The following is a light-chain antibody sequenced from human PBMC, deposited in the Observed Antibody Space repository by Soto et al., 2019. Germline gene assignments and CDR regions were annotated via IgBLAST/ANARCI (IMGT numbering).Light chain of an antibody. CDR1: SSNIGINT. J-gene: IGLJ1*01. CDR3: QSYDSTLDARYV. CDR2: GNN. V-gene: IGLV1-44*01. Sequence: QSVLTQPPSASGTPGQTITISCSGGSSNIGINTVSWYEHLPGTAPRLLIYGNNQRPSGVPDRFSGSKSGTSASLAISGLQSEDEGDYYCQSYDSTLDARYVFGTGTKLTVL.